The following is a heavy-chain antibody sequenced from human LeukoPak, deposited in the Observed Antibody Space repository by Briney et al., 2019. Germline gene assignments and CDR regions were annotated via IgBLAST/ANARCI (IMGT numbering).Heavy chain of an antibody. CDR1: GGSFSGYY. V-gene: IGHV4-34*01. CDR2: INHSGST. CDR3: ARGGGSIVAMIGSAFDI. D-gene: IGHD5-12*01. Sequence: SETLSLTCAVYGGSFSGYYWSWIRQPPGKGLEWIGEINHSGSTNYNPSLKSRVTISVDTSKNQFSLKLSSVTAADTAVYYCARGGGSIVAMIGSAFDIWGQGTMVTVSS. J-gene: IGHJ3*02.